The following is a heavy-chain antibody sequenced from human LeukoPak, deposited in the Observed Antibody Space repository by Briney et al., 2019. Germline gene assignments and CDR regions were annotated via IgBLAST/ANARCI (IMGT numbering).Heavy chain of an antibody. D-gene: IGHD1-26*01. V-gene: IGHV3-11*05. CDR3: ARVRQSGSPLDY. Sequence: EPGGSLRLSCAASGFTFSDYYMIWIRQAPGKGLEWVSYISKSGDNANYADSVKGRFTISRDNAKNSLYLQINSLRAEDTAVYYCARVRQSGSPLDYWGQGTLVTVSS. CDR2: ISKSGDNA. J-gene: IGHJ4*02. CDR1: GFTFSDYY.